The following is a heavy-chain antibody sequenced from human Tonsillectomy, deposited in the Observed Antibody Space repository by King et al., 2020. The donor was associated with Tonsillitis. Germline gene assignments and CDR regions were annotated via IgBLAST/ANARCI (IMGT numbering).Heavy chain of an antibody. CDR2: IRSNAYGRTT. CDR3: TRDLYGSGRFDP. D-gene: IGHD3-10*01. CDR1: GFTFGDYA. V-gene: IGHV3-49*04. Sequence: VQLVQSWGGLVQPGRSLRLSCTASGFTFGDYAMTWVRQAPGKGLEWVGFIRSNAYGRTTEYAASVKGRFTISRDDSKSIAYLQMNSLKTEDTAVYYCTRDLYGSGRFDPRGQGTLVTVSS. J-gene: IGHJ5*02.